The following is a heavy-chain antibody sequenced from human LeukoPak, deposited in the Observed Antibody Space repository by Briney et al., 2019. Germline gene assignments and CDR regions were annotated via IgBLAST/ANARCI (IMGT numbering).Heavy chain of an antibody. Sequence: PGGSLRLSCAASGFTFSSYAMSWVRQAPGKGLEWVSAISGSGGSTYYADSVKGRFTISRDNSKNTLYLQMNSLRAKDTAVYYCAKEDGSSWYSRSSYYFDYWGQGTLVTVSS. D-gene: IGHD6-13*01. CDR1: GFTFSSYA. V-gene: IGHV3-23*01. J-gene: IGHJ4*02. CDR3: AKEDGSSWYSRSSYYFDY. CDR2: ISGSGGST.